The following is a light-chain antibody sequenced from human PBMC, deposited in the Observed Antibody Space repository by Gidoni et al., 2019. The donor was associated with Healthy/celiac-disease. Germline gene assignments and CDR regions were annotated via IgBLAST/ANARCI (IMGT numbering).Light chain of an antibody. CDR3: QYYDNLPLT. CDR1: QDISNY. Sequence: DIQMNQSPSSLSASVGDRVTITCQASQDISNYLNWYQQKPGKAPKLLIYDASNLETGVPSRFSGSVAGTDFTFTISRLQPEDNATYYCQYYDNLPLTFGGGTKVEIK. V-gene: IGKV1-33*01. CDR2: DAS. J-gene: IGKJ4*01.